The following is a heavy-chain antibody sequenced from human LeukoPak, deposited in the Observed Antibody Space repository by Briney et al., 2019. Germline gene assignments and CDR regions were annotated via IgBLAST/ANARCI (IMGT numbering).Heavy chain of an antibody. D-gene: IGHD3-16*01. V-gene: IGHV3-48*03. CDR2: ISSSGSTI. Sequence: PGGSLRLSCAASGFTFSSYEMNWVRRAPGKGLEWVSYISSSGSTIYYADSVKGRFTISRDNAKNSLYLQMNSLRAEDTAVYYCARDPLSAGVEGDDPWGQGTLVTVSS. J-gene: IGHJ5*02. CDR1: GFTFSSYE. CDR3: ARDPLSAGVEGDDP.